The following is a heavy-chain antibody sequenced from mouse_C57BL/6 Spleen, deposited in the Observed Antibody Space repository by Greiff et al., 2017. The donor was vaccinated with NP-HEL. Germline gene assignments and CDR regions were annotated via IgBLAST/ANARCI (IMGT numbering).Heavy chain of an antibody. J-gene: IGHJ2*01. Sequence: DVHLVESGGGLVKPGGSLKLSCAASGFTFSDYGMHWVRQAPEKGLEWVAYISSGSSTIYYADTVKGRFTISRDNAKNTLFLQMTSLRSEDTAMYYCARRYDYDGVDYWGQSTTLTVSS. CDR1: GFTFSDYG. D-gene: IGHD2-4*01. V-gene: IGHV5-17*01. CDR2: ISSGSSTI. CDR3: ARRYDYDGVDY.